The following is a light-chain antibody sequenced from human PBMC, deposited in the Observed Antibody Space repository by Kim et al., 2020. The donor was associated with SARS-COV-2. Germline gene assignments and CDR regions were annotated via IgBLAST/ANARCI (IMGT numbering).Light chain of an antibody. CDR1: QSVASNY. J-gene: IGKJ2*01. CDR2: GAS. V-gene: IGKV3-20*01. CDR3: QQYGTSPLYT. Sequence: SPGERATLSCRASQSVASNYLARYQQKPGQAPRLLIYGASSRAAGIPDRFSGSGSGTDFTLTISRLEPEDFAVYYCQQYGTSPLYTFGQGTKLEI.